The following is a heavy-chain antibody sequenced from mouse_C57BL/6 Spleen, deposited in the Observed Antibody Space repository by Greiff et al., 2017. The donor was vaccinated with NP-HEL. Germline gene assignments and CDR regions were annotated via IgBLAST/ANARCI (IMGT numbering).Heavy chain of an antibody. J-gene: IGHJ1*03. V-gene: IGHV14-2*01. CDR2: IDPEDGET. D-gene: IGHD1-1*01. CDR3: AREGPKVFITTAGYFDV. CDR1: GFNIKDYY. Sequence: EVKLMESGAELVKPGASVKLSCTASGFNIKDYYMHWVKQRTEQGLEWIGRIDPEDGETKYAPKFQGKATITADTSSNTAYLQLSSLTSEDTAVYYCAREGPKVFITTAGYFDVWGTGTTVTVSS.